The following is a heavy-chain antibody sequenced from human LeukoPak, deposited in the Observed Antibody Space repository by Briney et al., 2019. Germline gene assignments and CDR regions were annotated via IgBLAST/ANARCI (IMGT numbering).Heavy chain of an antibody. J-gene: IGHJ4*02. CDR3: ARGSSRPIRYLHN. V-gene: IGHV1-2*02. CDR1: GYTFTGYY. CDR2: INPNSGGT. Sequence: GASVKVSCKASGYTFTGYYMHWVRQAPGQGLEWMGWINPNSGGTNYAQKFQGRVTMTRDTSISTAYMELSRLRSEDTAVYYCARGSSRPIRYLHNWGQGTLVTVSS. D-gene: IGHD3-9*01.